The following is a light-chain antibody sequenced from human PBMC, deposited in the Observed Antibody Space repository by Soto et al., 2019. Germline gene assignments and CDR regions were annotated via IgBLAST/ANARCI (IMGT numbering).Light chain of an antibody. Sequence: EIVMTQSPATPSVSPGDRATLSCRASQSVRTNLAWYQQKPGQAPRLLIYGASTRATGIPARFSGSGSGTEFTLTISSLQSEDFAVYYCQQYNNWPPWTFGQGTKVEVK. CDR2: GAS. CDR3: QQYNNWPPWT. V-gene: IGKV3-15*01. J-gene: IGKJ1*01. CDR1: QSVRTN.